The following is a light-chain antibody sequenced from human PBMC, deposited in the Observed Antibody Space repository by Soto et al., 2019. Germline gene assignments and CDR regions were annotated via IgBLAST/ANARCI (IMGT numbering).Light chain of an antibody. CDR3: QQYYKTPQWT. Sequence: DIVMTQSPGSLAVSLGERATINCKSSQSVLYSPNNRNYLAWYQQKPGQPPKLLIYWASTRESGVPERFSGSGYGTDFTLTISSLQAEDVAVYYCQQYYKTPQWTFGQGTKVEIK. J-gene: IGKJ1*01. CDR2: WAS. V-gene: IGKV4-1*01. CDR1: QSVLYSPNNRNY.